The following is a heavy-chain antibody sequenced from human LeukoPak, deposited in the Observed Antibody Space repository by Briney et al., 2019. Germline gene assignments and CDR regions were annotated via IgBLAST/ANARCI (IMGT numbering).Heavy chain of an antibody. Sequence: PGGSLRLSCAASGFTFSSYEMNWVRQAPGKGLEWVSYISSSGSTIYYADSVKGRFTISRDNAKNSLYLQMNSLRAEDTAVYYCARDSGYSSSWYGMVYYYYYMDVWGKGTTVTVSS. J-gene: IGHJ6*03. CDR2: ISSSGSTI. CDR3: ARDSGYSSSWYGMVYYYYYMDV. D-gene: IGHD6-13*01. CDR1: GFTFSSYE. V-gene: IGHV3-48*03.